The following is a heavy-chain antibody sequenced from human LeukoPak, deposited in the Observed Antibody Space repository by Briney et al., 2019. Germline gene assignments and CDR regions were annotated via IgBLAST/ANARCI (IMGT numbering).Heavy chain of an antibody. D-gene: IGHD3-22*01. CDR1: GGSISSYY. CDR2: IYYSGST. Sequence: SETLSLTCTVSGGSISSYYWSWIRQPPGKGLEWIGYIYYSGSTNYNPSLKSRVTISVDTSKNQFSLKLSSVTAADTAVYYCARVLFEYYYDSSGYGNIFDYWGQGTLVTVSS. CDR3: ARVLFEYYYDSSGYGNIFDY. V-gene: IGHV4-59*12. J-gene: IGHJ4*02.